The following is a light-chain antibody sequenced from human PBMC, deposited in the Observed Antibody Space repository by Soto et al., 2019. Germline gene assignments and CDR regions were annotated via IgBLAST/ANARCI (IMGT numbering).Light chain of an antibody. V-gene: IGKV3-20*01. Sequence: EVVLTQSPGTLSLSPGERATLSCRASQTVNSNLAWYQQKPGRAPRLLIYGASNRATGIPDRFSGSGSGTDFTLTISRLEPEDFAVYYCQQYGSSPTFGQGTRLEIK. CDR1: QTVNSN. CDR3: QQYGSSPT. J-gene: IGKJ5*01. CDR2: GAS.